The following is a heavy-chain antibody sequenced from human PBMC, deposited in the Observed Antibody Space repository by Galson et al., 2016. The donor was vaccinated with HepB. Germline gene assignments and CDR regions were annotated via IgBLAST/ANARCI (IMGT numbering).Heavy chain of an antibody. CDR1: GFILSNYW. D-gene: IGHD1-1*01. CDR2: IKQDGSDK. CDR3: ARDRKAGNYFDY. Sequence: SLRLSCAASGFILSNYWMSWVRQAPGKGLEWVANIKQDGSDKYYVDSVKGRFTISRDNAKNSLYLQMNSLRAEDTAVYYCARDRKAGNYFDYWGQGSLVTVSS. J-gene: IGHJ4*02. V-gene: IGHV3-7*03.